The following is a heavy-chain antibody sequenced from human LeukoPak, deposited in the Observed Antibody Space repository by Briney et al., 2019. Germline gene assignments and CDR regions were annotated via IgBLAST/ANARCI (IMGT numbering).Heavy chain of an antibody. CDR1: GYTFISSD. V-gene: IGHV1-69*04. J-gene: IGHJ5*02. CDR2: IIPILGIA. D-gene: IGHD3-22*01. Sequence: ASVKVSCKASGYTFISSDIHWVRQAPGQGLEWMGRIIPILGIANYAQKFQGRVTITADKSTSTAYMELSSLRSEDTAVYYCARGPSPLYYYDSSGYRAENWFDPWGQGTLVTVSS. CDR3: ARGPSPLYYYDSSGYRAENWFDP.